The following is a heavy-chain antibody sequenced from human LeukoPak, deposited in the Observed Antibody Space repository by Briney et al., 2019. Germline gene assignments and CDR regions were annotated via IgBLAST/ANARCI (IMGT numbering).Heavy chain of an antibody. D-gene: IGHD2-15*01. J-gene: IGHJ5*02. V-gene: IGHV3-11*04. CDR3: ARTGVVVAALERGVANWFDP. CDR1: GFTCSDYY. Sequence: GGSLRLSCEASGFTCSDYYMSWIRQAPGKGLEWVSYISSSGTTIYYADSVKGRFTISRDTAKNSLYLQMNSLRAEDTAVYYCARTGVVVAALERGVANWFDPWGQGTLVTVSS. CDR2: ISSSGTTI.